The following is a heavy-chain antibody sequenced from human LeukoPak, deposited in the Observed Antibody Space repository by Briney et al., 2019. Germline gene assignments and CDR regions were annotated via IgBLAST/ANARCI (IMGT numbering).Heavy chain of an antibody. CDR1: GGSFSGYY. Sequence: SETLSLTCAVYGGSFSGYYWSWIRQPPGKGLEWIGEINHSGSTNYNPSLKSRVTISVDTSKNQFSLKLSSVTAADTAVYFCASLAYSGSPLDHWGQGTLVTVSS. J-gene: IGHJ4*02. V-gene: IGHV4-34*01. CDR2: INHSGST. D-gene: IGHD1-26*01. CDR3: ASLAYSGSPLDH.